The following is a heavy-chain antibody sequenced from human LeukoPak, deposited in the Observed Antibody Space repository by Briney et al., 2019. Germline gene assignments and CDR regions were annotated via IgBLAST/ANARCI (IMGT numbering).Heavy chain of an antibody. CDR2: YDSSGSET. Sequence: GESLKISCTASGYSFTSYWIGWVRQMPGKDLKSMGIYDSSGSETRYNLSFQGQVTISVDKSLTTAYLQWNSLKASDTAMYYCARQTAMGRSGDYWGQGTLVTVSS. J-gene: IGHJ4*02. CDR3: ARQTAMGRSGDY. D-gene: IGHD5-18*01. CDR1: GYSFTSYW. V-gene: IGHV5-51*01.